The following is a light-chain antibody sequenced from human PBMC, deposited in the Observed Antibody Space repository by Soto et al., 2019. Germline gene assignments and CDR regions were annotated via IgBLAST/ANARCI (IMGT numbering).Light chain of an antibody. CDR2: DAS. V-gene: IGKV3-11*01. J-gene: IGKJ1*01. CDR3: QQYGSSPEWT. Sequence: EIVLTQSPATLSLSPGERATLSCRASQSISSYLAWYQQKPGQAPRLLIYDASNRATVIPARFSGSGSGTDFTLTISGLEPEDFAVYYCQQYGSSPEWTFGQGTKVDIK. CDR1: QSISSY.